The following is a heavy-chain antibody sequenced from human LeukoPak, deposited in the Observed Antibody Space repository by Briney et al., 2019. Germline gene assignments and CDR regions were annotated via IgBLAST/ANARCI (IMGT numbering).Heavy chain of an antibody. V-gene: IGHV4-31*03. CDR1: GGSISSGGYY. Sequence: SQTLSLTCTVSGGSISSGGYYWSWIRRHPGKGLEWIGYIYYSGSTYYNPSLKSRVTISVDTSKNQFSLKLSSVTAADTAVYYCARYSGNYLFDYWGQGTLVTVSS. J-gene: IGHJ4*02. CDR2: IYYSGST. CDR3: ARYSGNYLFDY. D-gene: IGHD1-26*01.